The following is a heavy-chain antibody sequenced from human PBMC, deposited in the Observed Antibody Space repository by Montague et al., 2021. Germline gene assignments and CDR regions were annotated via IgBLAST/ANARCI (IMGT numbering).Heavy chain of an antibody. CDR3: AKEEEYCSGDSCYIDY. Sequence: SLRLSCAASGFTFSSYAMSWVRQAPGKGLEWVSAISGSGGSTYYADSVKGRFTISRDNSKNTLHLQMNSLRAEDTAVYSCAKEEEYCSGDSCYIDYWGQGTLVTVSS. CDR2: ISGSGGST. CDR1: GFTFSSYA. D-gene: IGHD2-15*01. J-gene: IGHJ4*02. V-gene: IGHV3-23*01.